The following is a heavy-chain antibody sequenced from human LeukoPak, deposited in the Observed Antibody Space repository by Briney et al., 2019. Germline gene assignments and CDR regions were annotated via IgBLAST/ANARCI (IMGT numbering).Heavy chain of an antibody. CDR1: GGSISSYY. V-gene: IGHV4-4*07. Sequence: SETLSLTCTVSGGSISSYYWSWIRQPAGKGLEWIGRIYTSGSTNYNPSLKSRVTMSVDTSKNQFSLKLSSVTAADTAVYYCARENVVPAAMNWFDPRGQGTLVTVSS. D-gene: IGHD2-2*01. CDR3: ARENVVPAAMNWFDP. CDR2: IYTSGST. J-gene: IGHJ5*02.